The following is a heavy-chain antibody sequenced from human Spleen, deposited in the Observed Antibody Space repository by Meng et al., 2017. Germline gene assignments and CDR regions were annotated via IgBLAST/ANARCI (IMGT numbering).Heavy chain of an antibody. Sequence: ESLKISCAASGFTVNSNYMSWVRQAPGKGLEWIGEINHSGSTNYNPSLKSRVTISIDTSKNQFSLKLSSVTAADTAVYYCARLELWFGEDDMDVWGQGTTVTVSS. J-gene: IGHJ6*02. CDR1: GFTVNSNY. CDR3: ARLELWFGEDDMDV. D-gene: IGHD3-10*01. V-gene: IGHV4-34*01. CDR2: INHSGST.